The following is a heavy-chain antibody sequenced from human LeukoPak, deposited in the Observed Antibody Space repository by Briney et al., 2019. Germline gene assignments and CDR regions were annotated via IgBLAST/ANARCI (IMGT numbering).Heavy chain of an antibody. V-gene: IGHV3-23*01. J-gene: IGHJ4*02. CDR1: GFTFSSYA. D-gene: IGHD3-10*01. Sequence: GGSLRLSCAASGFTFSSYAMSWVRQAPGKGLEWVSAISGSGGSTYYADSVKGRFTISRDNSKNTLYLQMNSLGAEDTAVYYCANSMVRGSGIGINFDYWGQGTLVTVSS. CDR3: ANSMVRGSGIGINFDY. CDR2: ISGSGGST.